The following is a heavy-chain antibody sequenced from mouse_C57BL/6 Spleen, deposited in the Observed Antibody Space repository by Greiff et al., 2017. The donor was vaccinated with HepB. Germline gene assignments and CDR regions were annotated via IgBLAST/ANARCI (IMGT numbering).Heavy chain of an antibody. J-gene: IGHJ2*01. CDR1: GYAFSSYW. V-gene: IGHV1-80*01. CDR3: ARTGVYGNYFDY. Sequence: QVQLKQSGAELVKPGASVKISCKASGYAFSSYWMNWVKQRPGKGLEWIGQIYPGDGDTNYNGKFKGKATLTADKSSSTAYMQLSSLTSEDSAVYFCARTGVYGNYFDYWGQGTTLTVSS. CDR2: IYPGDGDT. D-gene: IGHD2-1*01.